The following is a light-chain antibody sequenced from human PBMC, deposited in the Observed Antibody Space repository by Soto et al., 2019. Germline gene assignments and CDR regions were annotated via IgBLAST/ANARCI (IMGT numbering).Light chain of an antibody. Sequence: QSVLTQPASVSWSPGQSITISCTGTISDVSGYNFVSWYQQYPGKAPKLMIYDVSNRPSGVSNRFSGSKSGNTASLTISGLQAEDEADYYCSSYTSSNTYVFGAGTKVTVL. CDR3: SSYTSSNTYV. V-gene: IGLV2-14*03. CDR1: ISDVSGYNF. CDR2: DVS. J-gene: IGLJ1*01.